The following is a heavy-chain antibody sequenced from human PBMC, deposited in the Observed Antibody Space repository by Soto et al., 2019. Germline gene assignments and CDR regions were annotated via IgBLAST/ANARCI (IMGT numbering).Heavy chain of an antibody. D-gene: IGHD3-3*01. CDR3: AYGRGASDTGGVFDP. CDR2: VYWNDGR. CDR1: GFSLTARGEG. V-gene: IGHV2-5*01. Sequence: QMTLKESGPTLVKPTQTLTLTCTFSGFSLTARGEGVGWIRQPPGKAPEWLAVVYWNDGRRYNPSLRSRLTIPKGTSKNQVLLTVTNMDPVDTATYYCAYGRGASDTGGVFDPWGQGTLVTVSS. J-gene: IGHJ5*02.